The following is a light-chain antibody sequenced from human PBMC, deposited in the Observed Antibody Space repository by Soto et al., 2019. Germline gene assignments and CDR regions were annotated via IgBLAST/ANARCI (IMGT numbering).Light chain of an antibody. CDR1: QGISSY. Sequence: AIRMTQSPSSLSASTGDRVTITCRASQGISSYLAWYQQKPGKAPKLLIYAASTLQSGVPSRFSGSGSGTDFTLTISCLQSEDFANSYCQQYYSYPYTFGQGTKLEIK. CDR2: AAS. J-gene: IGKJ2*01. V-gene: IGKV1-8*01. CDR3: QQYYSYPYT.